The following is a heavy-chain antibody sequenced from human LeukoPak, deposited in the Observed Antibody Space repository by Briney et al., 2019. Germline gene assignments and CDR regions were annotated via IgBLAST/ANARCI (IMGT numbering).Heavy chain of an antibody. CDR2: INPNSGGT. D-gene: IGHD5-12*01. V-gene: IGHV1-2*02. J-gene: IGHJ4*02. CDR3: ARALEYSGYDFDY. Sequence: ASVKVSCKASGYTFTNYAMNWVRQAPGQGLEWMGWINPNSGGTNYAQKFQGRVTMTRDTSISTAYMELSRLRSDDTAVYYCARALEYSGYDFDYWGQGTLVTVSS. CDR1: GYTFTNYA.